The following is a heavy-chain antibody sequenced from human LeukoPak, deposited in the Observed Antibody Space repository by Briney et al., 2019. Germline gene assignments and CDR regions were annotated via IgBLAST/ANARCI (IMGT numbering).Heavy chain of an antibody. Sequence: AAVTVSCKASGYTFTSYAFHWVRQAPGQRLEWMGLINAGNGNTKYSQKFQGRVTITMDTSASTAYMELSSLRSEHTAVYYCARDARRGYSSSWYYFDYWGQGTLVTVSS. V-gene: IGHV1-3*01. D-gene: IGHD6-13*01. CDR1: GYTFTSYA. CDR3: ARDARRGYSSSWYYFDY. J-gene: IGHJ4*02. CDR2: INAGNGNT.